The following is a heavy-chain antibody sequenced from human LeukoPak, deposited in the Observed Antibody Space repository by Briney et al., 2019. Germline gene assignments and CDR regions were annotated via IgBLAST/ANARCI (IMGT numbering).Heavy chain of an antibody. CDR2: ISDTTGST. V-gene: IGHV3-23*01. D-gene: IGHD3-10*01. J-gene: IGHJ4*02. CDR1: RFTFNNYA. CDR3: ARDASHYYVSFDF. Sequence: PGGSLRLSCAVSRFTFNNYAMSWVRQAPGKGLEWVSVISDTTGSTYYADSVKGRFTISRDDSKNTLYLQINSLRVDDTAVYYCARDASHYYVSFDFWGQGTLVTVSS.